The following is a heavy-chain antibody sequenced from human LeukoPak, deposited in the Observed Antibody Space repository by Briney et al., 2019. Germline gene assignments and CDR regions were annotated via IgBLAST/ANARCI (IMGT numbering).Heavy chain of an antibody. Sequence: GGSLRLSCAASEFTVSSNYMNWVRQAPGKGLEWVSVLYSGGSTYYADSVKGRFTISRDNSKNTLYLQMNSLRGEDTAVYYCARGVLRGVYDYWGQGTLVTVSS. J-gene: IGHJ4*02. V-gene: IGHV3-66*01. CDR2: LYSGGST. CDR1: EFTVSSNY. D-gene: IGHD3-10*01. CDR3: ARGVLRGVYDY.